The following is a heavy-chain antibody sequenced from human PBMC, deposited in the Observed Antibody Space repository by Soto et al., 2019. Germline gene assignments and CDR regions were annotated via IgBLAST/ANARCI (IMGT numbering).Heavy chain of an antibody. V-gene: IGHV3-23*01. CDR2: ISGSGGST. Sequence: GGSLRLSCAASGFTFSSYAMSWVRQAPGKGLEWVSAISGSGGSTYYADSVKGRFTISRDNSKNTLYLQMNSLRAEDTAVYYCAKATLRFLEWPHAFDIWGQGTMVTVSS. CDR1: GFTFSSYA. D-gene: IGHD3-3*01. CDR3: AKATLRFLEWPHAFDI. J-gene: IGHJ3*02.